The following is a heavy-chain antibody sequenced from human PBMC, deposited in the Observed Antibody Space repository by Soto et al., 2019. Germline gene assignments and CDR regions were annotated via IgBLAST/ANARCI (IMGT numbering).Heavy chain of an antibody. CDR2: ISSSASYT. Sequence: GGSLRLSCAASGFTFSSYTMNWVRQAPGKGLEWVSSISSSASYTYSADSVKGRFTISRDNAHNSLYLQMSSLRAEDTAIYFCARETGYSSTWTNWFDPWGQGTLVTVSS. D-gene: IGHD6-13*01. CDR1: GFTFSSYT. J-gene: IGHJ5*02. V-gene: IGHV3-21*01. CDR3: ARETGYSSTWTNWFDP.